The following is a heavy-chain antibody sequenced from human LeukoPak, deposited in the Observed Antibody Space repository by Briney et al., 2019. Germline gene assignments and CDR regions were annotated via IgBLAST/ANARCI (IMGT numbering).Heavy chain of an antibody. CDR3: GRRPARGAAAATRYFDL. V-gene: IGHV3-23*01. J-gene: IGHJ2*01. D-gene: IGHD6-13*01. CDR1: GFTFSSYA. Sequence: GGSLRLSCAASGFTFSSYAMSWVRQAPGKGLEWVSAISGSGGSTYYADSVKGRFTISRDNSKNTLYLQMNSLRAEDTAVYYCGRRPARGAAAATRYFDLWGHGTLVTVPS. CDR2: ISGSGGST.